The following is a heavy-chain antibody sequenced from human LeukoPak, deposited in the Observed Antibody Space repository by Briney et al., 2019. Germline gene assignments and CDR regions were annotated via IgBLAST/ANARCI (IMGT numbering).Heavy chain of an antibody. CDR3: ARGAMATTPFFDY. CDR1: GYTFITSG. J-gene: IGHJ4*02. Sequence: ASVKVSCKASGYTFITSGISWLRQAPGQGLEWMGWISPYNGNTDYPQKVQGRASMTTDTSTSTAYMELRSLRSDDTAVYYCARGAMATTPFFDYWGQGTLVTVSS. D-gene: IGHD5-24*01. V-gene: IGHV1-18*01. CDR2: ISPYNGNT.